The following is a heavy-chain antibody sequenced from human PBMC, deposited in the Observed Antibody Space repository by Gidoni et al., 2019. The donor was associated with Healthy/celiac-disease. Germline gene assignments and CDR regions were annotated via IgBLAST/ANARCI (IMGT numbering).Heavy chain of an antibody. Sequence: QVQLQQSGPGLVKPSQTLSLTCAISGDSVSSTSATWNWIRQAPSRGLEWLGRTYYRSKWYNYYAVSVKSRITIHPDPSKNQFSLQLNSVTPEDTAVYYCARDRITLGFCSSTSCYYFDYWGQGTLVTVSS. CDR2: TYYRSKWYN. D-gene: IGHD2-2*01. V-gene: IGHV6-1*01. CDR1: GDSVSSTSAT. CDR3: ARDRITLGFCSSTSCYYFDY. J-gene: IGHJ4*02.